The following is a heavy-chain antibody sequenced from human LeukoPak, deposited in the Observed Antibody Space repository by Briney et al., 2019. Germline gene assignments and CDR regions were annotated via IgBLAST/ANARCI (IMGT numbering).Heavy chain of an antibody. CDR1: GFTFDDYT. CDR2: ISWDGGST. V-gene: IGHV3-43*01. Sequence: GGSLILSCAASGFTFDDYTMHWVRQAPGKGLEWVSLISWDGGSTYYADSVKGRFTISRDNSKNSLYLQMNSLRTEDTALYYCAKDRGLGFGELDYWGQGTLVTVSS. D-gene: IGHD3-10*01. CDR3: AKDRGLGFGELDY. J-gene: IGHJ4*02.